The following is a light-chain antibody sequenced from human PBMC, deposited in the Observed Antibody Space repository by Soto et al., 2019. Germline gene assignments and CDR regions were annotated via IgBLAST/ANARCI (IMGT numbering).Light chain of an antibody. CDR2: AAS. Sequence: EIVLTQSPGTPSLSPGERATLSCRASQSVSSAYLAWHQHKPGQPPTLLIYAASSRVTGIPDRFSGSGSGTDFTLTISRLEPEDFAVYYCQQYGSSSTWTFGQGTKVEIK. CDR3: QQYGSSSTWT. CDR1: QSVSSAY. J-gene: IGKJ1*01. V-gene: IGKV3-20*01.